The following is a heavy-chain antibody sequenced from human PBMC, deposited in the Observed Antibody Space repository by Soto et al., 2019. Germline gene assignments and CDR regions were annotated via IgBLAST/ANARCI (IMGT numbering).Heavy chain of an antibody. CDR1: GGSFRGYY. J-gene: IGHJ3*01. CDR2: INHSGST. Sequence: QVQLQRWGAGLLRPSETLSLTCAVSGGSFRGYYWTWIRQSPGRGLEWIGEINHSGSTNSNPSLKSRLTISVDTSKTQFSMNLTSVTAADAAVYYCARGRGFMSRNALDLWGQGTRVIVSS. CDR3: ARGRGFMSRNALDL. V-gene: IGHV4-34*01.